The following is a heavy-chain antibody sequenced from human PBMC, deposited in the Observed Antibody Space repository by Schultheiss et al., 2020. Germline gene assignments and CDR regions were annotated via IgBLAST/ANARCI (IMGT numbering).Heavy chain of an antibody. CDR3: ARDSDGTFDY. V-gene: IGHV3-21*04. Sequence: WGSLRLSCAASGFTFSSYGMHWVRQAPGKGLEWVSSISSSDGRIYYADSVKGRFTISRDNAKNSLYLQMNSLRAEDTAVYYCARDSDGTFDYWGQGTLVTVSS. CDR1: GFTFSSYG. D-gene: IGHD1-1*01. J-gene: IGHJ4*02. CDR2: ISSSDGRI.